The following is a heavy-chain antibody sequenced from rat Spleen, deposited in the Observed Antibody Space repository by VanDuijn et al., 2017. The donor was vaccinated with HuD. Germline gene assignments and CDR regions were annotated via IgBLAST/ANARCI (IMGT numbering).Heavy chain of an antibody. CDR2: IINTGGST. J-gene: IGHJ2*01. D-gene: IGHD1-12*02. CDR1: GFTFKNYW. Sequence: EVQLVESGGGLVQPGRSLKLSCVASGFTFKNYWMTWIRQAPGKGLEWVASIINTGGSTYYRDSVKGRFTISRDKAKSTLYLQMDSLRSEDTATYYCARLNYYYDGSYYYYFDYWGQGVMVTVSS. V-gene: IGHV5-31*01. CDR3: ARLNYYYDGSYYYYFDY.